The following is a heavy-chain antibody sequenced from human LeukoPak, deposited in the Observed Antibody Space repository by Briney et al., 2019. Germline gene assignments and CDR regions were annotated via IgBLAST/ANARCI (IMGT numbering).Heavy chain of an antibody. V-gene: IGHV3-30*02. CDR3: ARWRRGGWSLDY. J-gene: IGHJ4*02. D-gene: IGHD6-19*01. Sequence: GGSLRLSCAASGFTFSNSGMHWVRQAAGKGLEWVAFIRDDGNDKYYADSVKGRFTISRDNSKNTLYVQMNSLRAEDTAVYYCARWRRGGWSLDYWGQGTLVTVSS. CDR2: IRDDGNDK. CDR1: GFTFSNSG.